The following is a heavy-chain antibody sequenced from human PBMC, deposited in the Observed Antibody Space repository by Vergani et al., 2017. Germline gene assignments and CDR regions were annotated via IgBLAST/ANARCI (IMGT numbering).Heavy chain of an antibody. CDR1: GGSISSGSYY. CDR2: IYTSGST. V-gene: IGHV4-61*02. Sequence: QVQLQESGPGLVKPSQTLSLTCTVSGGSISSGSYYWSWIRQPAGKGLEWIGRIYTSGSTNYNPSLKSRVTISVDPSKNQFSLKLSSVTAADTAVYYCARDRGRAWFDPWGQGTLVTVSS. CDR3: ARDRGRAWFDP. J-gene: IGHJ5*02. D-gene: IGHD3-10*01.